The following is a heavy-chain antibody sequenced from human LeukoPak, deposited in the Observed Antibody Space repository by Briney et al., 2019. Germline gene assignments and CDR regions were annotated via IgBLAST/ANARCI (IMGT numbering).Heavy chain of an antibody. CDR2: INPNSGGT. CDR3: ARGRLITMMVVAPFDY. J-gene: IGHJ4*02. V-gene: IGHV1-2*02. D-gene: IGHD3-22*01. Sequence: ASVKVSCKASGYTFTGYYMHWVRQSPGQGLEWMGWINPNSGGTNYAQKFQGRVTMTRDTSISTAYMELSRLRSDDTAVYYCARGRLITMMVVAPFDYWGQGTLVTVSS. CDR1: GYTFTGYY.